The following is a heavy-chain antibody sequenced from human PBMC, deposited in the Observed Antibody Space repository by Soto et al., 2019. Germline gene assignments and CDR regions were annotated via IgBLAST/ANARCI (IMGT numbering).Heavy chain of an antibody. Sequence: SXETLSLTCAVYGGSFSGYYWSWIRQPPGKGLDWIGEINHSGSTNYNPSLKSRVTISVDTSKNQFSLKLSSVTAADTAVYYCARGGPYYYGSGSYSRRWFDHWGQGTLVTVSS. D-gene: IGHD3-10*01. CDR2: INHSGST. J-gene: IGHJ5*02. CDR3: ARGGPYYYGSGSYSRRWFDH. V-gene: IGHV4-34*01. CDR1: GGSFSGYY.